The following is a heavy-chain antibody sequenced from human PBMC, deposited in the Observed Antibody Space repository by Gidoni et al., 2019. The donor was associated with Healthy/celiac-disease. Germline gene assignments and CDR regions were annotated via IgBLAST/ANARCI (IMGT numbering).Heavy chain of an antibody. CDR1: GFPFSSYA. CDR3: ARSSITGASLAFDI. V-gene: IGHV3-64*02. Sequence: EVQLVESGEGLVQPGGSLRLSCAASGFPFSSYAMHWVRQASGKGLEYVSAISSNGGSTYYADSVKGRFTISRDNSKNTLYLQMGSLRAEDMAVYYCARSSITGASLAFDIWGQGTMVTVSS. D-gene: IGHD1-20*01. J-gene: IGHJ3*02. CDR2: ISSNGGST.